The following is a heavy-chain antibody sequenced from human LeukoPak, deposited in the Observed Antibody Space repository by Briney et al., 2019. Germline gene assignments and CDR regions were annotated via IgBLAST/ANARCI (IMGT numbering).Heavy chain of an antibody. D-gene: IGHD3-10*01. V-gene: IGHV3-30*04. J-gene: IGHJ4*02. Sequence: GGSLRLSCAASGFTFSYHAMYWVRQAPGKGLEWVAVISFDGSNQYYADSVEGRLIISRDNSKNTLYLQINSLRAEDTAVYYCARDRNFYASGSYPCILDCWGQGTLVTVSS. CDR2: ISFDGSNQ. CDR3: ARDRNFYASGSYPCILDC. CDR1: GFTFSYHA.